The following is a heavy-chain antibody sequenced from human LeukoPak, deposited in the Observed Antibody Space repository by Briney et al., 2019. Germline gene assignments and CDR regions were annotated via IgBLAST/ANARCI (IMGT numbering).Heavy chain of an antibody. CDR3: ARLGPVNKDHYIDV. CDR2: ISSSGSTI. Sequence: GALRLSCAASGFTFSSYEMNWVRQAPGKGLEWVSYISSSGSTIYYADSVKGRFTISRDNAKNSPYLQMNSLGAEDTAVYFCARLGPVNKDHYIDVGGKGTTVTISS. D-gene: IGHD4-17*01. V-gene: IGHV3-48*03. J-gene: IGHJ6*03. CDR1: GFTFSSYE.